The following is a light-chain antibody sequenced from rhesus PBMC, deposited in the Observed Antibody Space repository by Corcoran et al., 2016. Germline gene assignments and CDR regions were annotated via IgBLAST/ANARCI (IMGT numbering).Light chain of an antibody. V-gene: IGKV1-36*02. CDR2: AAS. CDR1: QGISDY. CDR3: LQGYSTPYS. Sequence: DIQMTQSPSSLSASVGDRVTITCRASQGISDYSNWYQQKPGKTPKRLIYAASSLESGVPSRFCGSGSRTGFTLAISSLQPEDFAAYYCLQGYSTPYSFGQGTKVEIK. J-gene: IGKJ2*01.